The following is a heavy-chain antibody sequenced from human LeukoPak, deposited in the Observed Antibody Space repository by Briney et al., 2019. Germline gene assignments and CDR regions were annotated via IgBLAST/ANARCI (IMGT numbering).Heavy chain of an antibody. J-gene: IGHJ4*02. Sequence: ASVKVSCKASGYTFTSYDITWVRQATGQGLEWMGWMSPDSGYTGYAQTFQGRVTLARNTSVSTAFMELSSLRSEDTAVYYCEIYTGYDSFWGQGTLVTVSS. CDR3: EIYTGYDSF. V-gene: IGHV1-8*01. CDR2: MSPDSGYT. CDR1: GYTFTSYD. D-gene: IGHD5-12*01.